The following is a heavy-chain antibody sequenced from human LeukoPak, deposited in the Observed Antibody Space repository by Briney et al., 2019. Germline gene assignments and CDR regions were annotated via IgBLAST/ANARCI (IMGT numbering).Heavy chain of an antibody. CDR1: GFTLSTYF. CDR2: IASDGSHT. CDR3: ARERQDTILHAGAFDI. D-gene: IGHD2-21*01. Sequence: GGSLRPSCAASGFTLSTYFMHWVRQAPGKGLERVADIASDGSHTFYVESVEGRFTISRDNSKNTLYLQMNSLRAEDTAVYFCARERQDTILHAGAFDIWGQGTMVTVSS. J-gene: IGHJ3*02. V-gene: IGHV3-30-3*01.